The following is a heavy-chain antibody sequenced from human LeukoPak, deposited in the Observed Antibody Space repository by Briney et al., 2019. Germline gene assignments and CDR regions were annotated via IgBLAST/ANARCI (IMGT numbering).Heavy chain of an antibody. CDR3: AKVGPDCSGGSCYSGLDY. Sequence: GGSLRLSCAASGFTFSSYGMHCVRQSPGKALEGVAVISYDGSNKYYADSVKGRFTISRDNSKNTLYLQMNSLRAEDKAVYYCAKVGPDCSGGSCYSGLDYWGQGTLVTVSS. J-gene: IGHJ4*02. CDR2: ISYDGSNK. D-gene: IGHD2-15*01. V-gene: IGHV3-30*18. CDR1: GFTFSSYG.